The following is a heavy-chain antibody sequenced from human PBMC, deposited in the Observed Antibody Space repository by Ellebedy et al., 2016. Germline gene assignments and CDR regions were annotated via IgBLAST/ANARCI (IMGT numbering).Heavy chain of an antibody. CDR1: GFTFSIAG. J-gene: IGHJ4*02. D-gene: IGHD6-19*01. CDR2: IDFSGTGT. CDR3: ARDLGSITV. V-gene: IGHV3-21*06. Sequence: GGSLRLXXGASGFTFSIAGMTWVRQAPGKGLEWVATIDFSGTGTYYADSVKGRFIISRDNTKNLVFLQMNSLGVEDTAVYYCARDLGSITVWGQGTLVTVSS.